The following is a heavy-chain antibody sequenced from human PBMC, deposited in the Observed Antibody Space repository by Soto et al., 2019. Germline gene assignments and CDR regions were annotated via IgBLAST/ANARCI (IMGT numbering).Heavy chain of an antibody. CDR1: GGSFSGYY. J-gene: IGHJ4*02. D-gene: IGHD1-1*01. Sequence: SETLSLTCAVYGGSFSGYYWSWIRQPPGKGLEWIGEINHSGSTNYNPSLKSRVTISVDTSKNQFSLKLSPVTAADTAVYYCARGGVHRPTMEYYFDYWGQGTLVTVSS. CDR2: INHSGST. CDR3: ARGGVHRPTMEYYFDY. V-gene: IGHV4-34*01.